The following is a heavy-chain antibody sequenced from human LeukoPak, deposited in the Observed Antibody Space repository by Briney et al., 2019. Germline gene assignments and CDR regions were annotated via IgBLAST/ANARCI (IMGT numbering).Heavy chain of an antibody. V-gene: IGHV1-24*01. D-gene: IGHD3-22*01. CDR3: ATVAFSSGYDHDAFDI. CDR1: GYTFTSYD. Sequence: ASVKVSCMASGYTFTSYDINWVRQATGQGLEWMGGFDPEDGETIYAQKFQGRVTMTEDTSTNTAYMELSSLRSEDTAVYYCATVAFSSGYDHDAFDIWGQGTMVTVSS. CDR2: FDPEDGET. J-gene: IGHJ3*02.